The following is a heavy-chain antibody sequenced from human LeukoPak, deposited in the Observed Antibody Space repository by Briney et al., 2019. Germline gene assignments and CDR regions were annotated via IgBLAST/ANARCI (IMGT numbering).Heavy chain of an antibody. CDR1: GFTFSSYA. CDR2: ISGSGGST. D-gene: IGHD1-26*01. J-gene: IGHJ4*02. Sequence: PGGSLRLSCAASGFTFSSYAMSCVRQAPGKGLEWVSAISGSGGSTYYADSVKGRFTISRDNSKNTLYLQMNSLRAEDTAVYYCAKEGWELLSTYYFDYWGQGTLVTVSS. V-gene: IGHV3-23*01. CDR3: AKEGWELLSTYYFDY.